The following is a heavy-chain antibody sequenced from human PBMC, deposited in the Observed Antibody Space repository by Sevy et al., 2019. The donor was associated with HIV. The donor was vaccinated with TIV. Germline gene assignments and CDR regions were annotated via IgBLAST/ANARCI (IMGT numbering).Heavy chain of an antibody. D-gene: IGHD2-2*01. CDR3: ARGGPNQHQLDYFDY. J-gene: IGHJ4*02. Sequence: SETLSLTCTVSGVSISPYYWAWIRQPPGKGLECIGFSGSSNYNPSLKGRVTTSVDTSKNQFSLKLSSVTAADTAIYYCARGGPNQHQLDYFDYWGQGTLVTVSS. CDR1: GVSISPYY. V-gene: IGHV4-59*01. CDR2: SGSS.